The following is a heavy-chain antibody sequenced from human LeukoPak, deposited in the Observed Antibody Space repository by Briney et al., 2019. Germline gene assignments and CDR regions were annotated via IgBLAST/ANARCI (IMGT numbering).Heavy chain of an antibody. Sequence: GGSLRLSCAASGFTFSSYAMHWVRQAPGKGLEWVSYISSSGSTIYYADSVKGRFTISRDNAKNSLYLQMNSLRAEDTAVYYCARDFARYCSSTSCYGDYWGQGTLVTVSS. D-gene: IGHD2-2*01. CDR3: ARDFARYCSSTSCYGDY. V-gene: IGHV3-48*03. J-gene: IGHJ4*02. CDR1: GFTFSSYA. CDR2: ISSSGSTI.